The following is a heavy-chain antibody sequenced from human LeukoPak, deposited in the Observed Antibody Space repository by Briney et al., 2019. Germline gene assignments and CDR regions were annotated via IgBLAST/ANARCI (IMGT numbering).Heavy chain of an antibody. J-gene: IGHJ4*02. CDR3: ARVGAPGGLRPYHYYY. Sequence: ASVKVSCKASGYIFADYWVHWVRQAPGRGLECMGWIDPASGTRNEPQKFKGRITVTRDTSASTVYMDLTGLTTDDTAVYYCARVGAPGGLRPYHYYYWGQGTLVTASS. CDR2: IDPASGTR. V-gene: IGHV1-2*02. D-gene: IGHD3-10*01. CDR1: GYIFADYW.